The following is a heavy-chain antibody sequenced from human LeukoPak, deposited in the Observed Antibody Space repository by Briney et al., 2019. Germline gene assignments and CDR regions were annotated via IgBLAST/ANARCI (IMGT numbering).Heavy chain of an antibody. J-gene: IGHJ4*02. CDR3: AKDSYYDSSGQFDY. CDR1: GFIFDDYA. Sequence: GGSLRLSCAASGFIFDDYAMHWVRQAPGKGLEWVCLISGDGGSTYYADSVKGRFTISRDNSKNSLYLQMNSLRTEDTALYYCAKDSYYDSSGQFDYWGQGTLVTVSS. CDR2: ISGDGGST. V-gene: IGHV3-43*02. D-gene: IGHD3-22*01.